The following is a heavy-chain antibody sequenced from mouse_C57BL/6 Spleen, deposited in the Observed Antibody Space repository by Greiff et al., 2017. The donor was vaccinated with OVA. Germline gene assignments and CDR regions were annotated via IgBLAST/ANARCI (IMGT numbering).Heavy chain of an antibody. D-gene: IGHD1-1*01. J-gene: IGHJ3*01. V-gene: IGHV1-72*01. CDR3: ARNKYGYNGSTDGRDE. Sequence: QVQLQQPGAELVKPGASVKLSCKASGYTFTSYWMHWVKQRPGRGLEWIGRIDPNSGGTKYNEKFKSKATLTVSQPSSPAYMHLSRLTSSDSAVFECARNKYGYNGSTDGRDEWGKGNLVTVSA. CDR2: IDPNSGGT. CDR1: GYTFTSYW.